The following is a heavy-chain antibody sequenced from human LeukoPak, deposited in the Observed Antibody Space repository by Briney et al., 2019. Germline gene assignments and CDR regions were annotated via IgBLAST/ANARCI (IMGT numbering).Heavy chain of an antibody. Sequence: SETLSLTCAVSGGSISSSNWWSWVRQPPGKGLEWIGEIYHSGSTNYNPSLKSRVTISVDKSKNQFSLKLSSVTAADTAVYYCARYGSGSYSSRWFDSWGQGTLVTVSS. CDR2: IYHSGST. V-gene: IGHV4-4*02. CDR3: ARYGSGSYSSRWFDS. D-gene: IGHD3-10*01. CDR1: GGSISSSNW. J-gene: IGHJ5*01.